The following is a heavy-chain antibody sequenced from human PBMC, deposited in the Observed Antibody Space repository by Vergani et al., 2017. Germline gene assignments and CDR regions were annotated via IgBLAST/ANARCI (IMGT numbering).Heavy chain of an antibody. J-gene: IGHJ5*02. D-gene: IGHD1-20*01. CDR3: ARSRYNLDLDP. V-gene: IGHV1-18*01. CDR1: GYTFTTYG. CDR2: ISAYNGDT. Sequence: QVQLVQSGAEVKKPGASVKVSCKASGYTFTTYGISWVRQAPGQGLEWVGWISAYNGDTNYQERLQGRVTMTTDTSTSTAYMELRTLRSDDTAVYYCARSRYNLDLDPWGQGTLVTVSS.